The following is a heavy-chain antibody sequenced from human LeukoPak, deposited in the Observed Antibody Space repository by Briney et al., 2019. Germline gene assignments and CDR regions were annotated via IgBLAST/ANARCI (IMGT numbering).Heavy chain of an antibody. CDR1: GFTFSSYG. CDR3: ARVVSSGSGFQH. D-gene: IGHD1-26*01. CDR2: ISYDGSNK. J-gene: IGHJ1*01. V-gene: IGHV3-30*03. Sequence: GGSLRLSCAASGFTFSSYGMHWVRQAPGKGLEWVAVISYDGSNKYYVDSVKGRFTISRDNSKNTLYLQMNSLRAEDTAVYYCARVVSSGSGFQHWGQGTLVTVSS.